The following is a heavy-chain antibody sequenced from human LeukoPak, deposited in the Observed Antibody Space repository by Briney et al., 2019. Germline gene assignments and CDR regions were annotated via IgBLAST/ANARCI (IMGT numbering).Heavy chain of an antibody. CDR2: ISRNSSYI. CDR1: GFTFSGHY. Sequence: PGGSLRLSCTASGFTFSGHYMTWIRQAPGRGLECISYISRNSSYIYYADSVKGRFTISRDDAKNSLYLQMNSLRADDTAVYYCARGRDSFDWGQGTLVSVSS. D-gene: IGHD2-21*02. CDR3: ARGRDSFD. V-gene: IGHV3-11*05. J-gene: IGHJ4*02.